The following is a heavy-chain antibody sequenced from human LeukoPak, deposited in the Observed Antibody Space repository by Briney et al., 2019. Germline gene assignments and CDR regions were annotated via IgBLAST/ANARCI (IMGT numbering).Heavy chain of an antibody. J-gene: IGHJ3*02. D-gene: IGHD4-17*01. CDR3: ARVGDYGDYENDAFDI. CDR1: GYTFTSYG. Sequence: GASVKVSCKASGYTFTSYGISWVRQAPGQGLEWMGWISAYNGNTNYAQKLQGRVTMTTDTSTSTACMELRSLRSDDTAVYYCARVGDYGDYENDAFDIWGQGTMVTVSS. V-gene: IGHV1-18*01. CDR2: ISAYNGNT.